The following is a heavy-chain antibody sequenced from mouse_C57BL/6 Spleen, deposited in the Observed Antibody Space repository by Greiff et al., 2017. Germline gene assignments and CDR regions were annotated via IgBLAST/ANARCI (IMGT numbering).Heavy chain of an antibody. Sequence: QVQLQQPGAELVRPGSSVKLSCKASGYTFTSYWMDWVKQRPGQGLEWIGNIYPSDSETHYNQTFKDKATLTVAKSSSTAYMQLSSLTSEASAVYYCARAGVYDFGYDGVYYYAMDYWGQGTSVTVSS. CDR1: GYTFTSYW. J-gene: IGHJ4*01. CDR2: IYPSDSET. V-gene: IGHV1-61*01. CDR3: ARAGVYDFGYDGVYYYAMDY. D-gene: IGHD2-2*01.